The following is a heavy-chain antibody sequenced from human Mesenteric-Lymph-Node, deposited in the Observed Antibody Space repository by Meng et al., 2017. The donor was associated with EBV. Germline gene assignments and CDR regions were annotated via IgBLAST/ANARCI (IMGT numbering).Heavy chain of an antibody. Sequence: QTPLNTFDPPLVKPTQTLTRTSTFSGFSLSTSGVGVGWIRQPPGKALEWLALIYWDDDKRYSPSLKSRLTITKDTSKTQVVLTMTNIDPVDTATYYCAHRPSTPMSATFDFWGQGTLVTVSS. CDR1: GFSLSTSGVG. CDR3: AHRPSTPMSATFDF. V-gene: IGHV2-5*02. J-gene: IGHJ4*02. CDR2: IYWDDDK.